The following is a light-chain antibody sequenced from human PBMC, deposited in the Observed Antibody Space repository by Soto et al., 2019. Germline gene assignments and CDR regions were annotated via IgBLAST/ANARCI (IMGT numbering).Light chain of an antibody. Sequence: QSVVTQPPSVSGTPGQRVTIFCSGRRSNIGSNLVYWYQQLPGTAPKLIIYEVTNRPSGVSNRFSGSKSGNTASLTISGLQAEDEADYYCISYTSGTSPYVFGTGTKLTVL. CDR1: RSNIGSNL. CDR3: ISYTSGTSPYV. CDR2: EVT. V-gene: IGLV2-14*02. J-gene: IGLJ1*01.